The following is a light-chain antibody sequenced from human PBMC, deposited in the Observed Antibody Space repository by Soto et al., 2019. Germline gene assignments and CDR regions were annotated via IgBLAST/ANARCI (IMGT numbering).Light chain of an antibody. J-gene: IGKJ5*01. CDR2: GAS. CDR1: HSVSSN. Sequence: EIVMTQSPATLSVSPGERATLSCRASHSVSSNLAWYQQKPGQAPRLLIYGASTRATGIPARFSGSGSGTDFTLTIRSLEPEDFAIYYCQQRANWPLTTFGHGTRLEIK. CDR3: QQRANWPLTT. V-gene: IGKV3-15*01.